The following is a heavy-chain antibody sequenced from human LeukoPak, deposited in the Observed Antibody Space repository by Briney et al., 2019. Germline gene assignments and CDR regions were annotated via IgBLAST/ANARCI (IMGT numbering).Heavy chain of an antibody. V-gene: IGHV1-69*05. J-gene: IGHJ4*02. D-gene: IGHD5-12*01. Sequence: SVKVSCKASGGTFSSYAISWVRQAPGQGLEWMGGIIPIFGTANYAQKFQGRVTITTDESTSTAYMELSSLRSEDTAVYYCARDSKPTVRGYSGYDYGYWGQGTLVTVSS. CDR3: ARDSKPTVRGYSGYDYGY. CDR1: GGTFSSYA. CDR2: IIPIFGTA.